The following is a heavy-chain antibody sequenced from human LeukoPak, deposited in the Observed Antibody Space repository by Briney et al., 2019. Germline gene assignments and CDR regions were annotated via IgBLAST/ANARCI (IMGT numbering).Heavy chain of an antibody. J-gene: IGHJ4*02. V-gene: IGHV3-7*03. D-gene: IGHD5-12*01. CDR3: ASDIVATSGDF. CDR1: GFTFSGHW. Sequence: GGSLRLSCAASGFTFSGHWMSWVRQAPGKGLEWVANINQGGSDKYYVDSVKGRFTISRDNAKNALYLQMNSLRVEDTATYYCASDIVATSGDFWGQGTLVSVSS. CDR2: INQGGSDK.